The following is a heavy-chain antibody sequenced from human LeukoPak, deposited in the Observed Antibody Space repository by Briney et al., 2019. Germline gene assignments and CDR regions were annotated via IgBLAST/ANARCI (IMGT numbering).Heavy chain of an antibody. CDR1: GGSFSGYY. D-gene: IGHD3-10*01. V-gene: IGHV4-34*01. CDR3: AGLLWFGELHFDY. J-gene: IGHJ4*02. CDR2: INHSGST. Sequence: SETLSLTCAVYGGSFSGYYWSWIRQPPGKGLEWIGEINHSGSTNYNPSLKSRVTISVDTSKNQFSLKLSSVTAADTAVYYCAGLLWFGELHFDYWGQGTLVTVSS.